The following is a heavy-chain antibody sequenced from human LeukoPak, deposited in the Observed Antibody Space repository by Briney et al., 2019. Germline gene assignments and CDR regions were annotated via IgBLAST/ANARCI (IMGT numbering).Heavy chain of an antibody. CDR1: GYSFTKCD. D-gene: IGHD2-21*02. CDR3: ARGPAYRYCSGDCYHIDF. Sequence: ASVRVSCKASGYSFTKCDINWVRQATGQGLEWMGWMNPTSGNTGYAQKFQGRLTITKDTSMNTAYMELSSLRSDDTAIYYCARGPAYRYCSGDCYHIDFWGQGTLVTVSS. CDR2: MNPTSGNT. J-gene: IGHJ4*02. V-gene: IGHV1-8*03.